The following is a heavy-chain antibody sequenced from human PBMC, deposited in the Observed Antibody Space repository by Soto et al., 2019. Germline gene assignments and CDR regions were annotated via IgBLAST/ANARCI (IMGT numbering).Heavy chain of an antibody. Sequence: QVQLQESGPGLVKPSGTLALTCAVSGGSISSSNWWSWVRQPPGQGLEGIGEVFDSGSTNYNPCLQSRVTPAVNKSKHQFSQEPTSVTAAATAVYYCARAVPVRGVLDVRGQGTTVTVSS. CDR1: GGSISSSNW. J-gene: IGHJ6*02. D-gene: IGHD3-10*01. CDR3: ARAVPVRGVLDV. CDR2: VFDSGST. V-gene: IGHV4-4*02.